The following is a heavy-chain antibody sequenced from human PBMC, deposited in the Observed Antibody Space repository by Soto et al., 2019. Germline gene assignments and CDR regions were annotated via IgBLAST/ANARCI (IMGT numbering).Heavy chain of an antibody. J-gene: IGHJ4*02. CDR3: ARQEPPRYCSSPTCFAPFDY. D-gene: IGHD2-15*01. V-gene: IGHV5-51*01. Sequence: GESLKISCQGSRYNFNMYWIGWVRQMPGKGLEWMGIINPDDSETRYSPSFLGQVTISADKSISTAYLQWSSLEASDTAMYYCARQEPPRYCSSPTCFAPFDYWGQGALVTVSS. CDR2: INPDDSET. CDR1: RYNFNMYW.